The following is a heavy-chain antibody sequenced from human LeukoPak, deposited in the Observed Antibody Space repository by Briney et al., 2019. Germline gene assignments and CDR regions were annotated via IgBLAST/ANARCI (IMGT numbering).Heavy chain of an antibody. D-gene: IGHD1-1*01. J-gene: IGHJ3*02. CDR2: ISSSSTI. CDR3: ARPLLRNDDAFDI. Sequence: GRSLRLSCAASGFTFSSYGMHWVRQAPGKGLEWVSFISSSSTIYYADSVKGRFTISRDNAKNSLYLQMNSLRAEDTAVYYCARPLLRNDDAFDIWGQGTMVTVSS. V-gene: IGHV3-48*01. CDR1: GFTFSSYG.